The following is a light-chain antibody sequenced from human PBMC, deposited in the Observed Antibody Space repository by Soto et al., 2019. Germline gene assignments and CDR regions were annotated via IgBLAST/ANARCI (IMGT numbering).Light chain of an antibody. CDR2: DVS. J-gene: IGLJ7*01. CDR1: NSDVGYYNY. Sequence: SALTQPASVSGSPGQSITISCTGTNSDVGYYNYVSWYQQHPGKAPKLMIYDVSNRPSGVSNRFSGSKSGNTASLTISGLQAEDEADYYCYSYTTSSTLLFGGGTQLTVL. V-gene: IGLV2-14*01. CDR3: YSYTTSSTLL.